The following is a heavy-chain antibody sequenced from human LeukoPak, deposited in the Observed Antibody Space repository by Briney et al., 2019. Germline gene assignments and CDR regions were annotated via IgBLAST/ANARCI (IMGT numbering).Heavy chain of an antibody. V-gene: IGHV1-8*03. CDR2: MNPNSGNT. CDR3: ARRPAAGVQGKDY. CDR1: GYTFTSYG. Sequence: ASVTVSCKASGYTFTSYGISWVRQAPGQGLEWMGWMNPNSGNTGYAQKFQGRVTITRNTSISTAYTELSSLRSEDTAVYYCARRPAAGVQGKDYWGQGTLVTVSS. D-gene: IGHD6-13*01. J-gene: IGHJ4*02.